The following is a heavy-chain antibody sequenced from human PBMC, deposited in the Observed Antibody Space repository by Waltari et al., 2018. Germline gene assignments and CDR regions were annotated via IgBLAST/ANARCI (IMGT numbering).Heavy chain of an antibody. CDR2: IYNSGST. Sequence: QVQLQESGPGLVKPSQTLSLTCTVSGDSISSGDHYWSWIRQPPGKGLEWIGYIYNSGSTYYNPSLKSRVTISVDTSRNQFSLNLNSVTAADTAVYYCARERAGSGYDGYFDYWGQGTLVTVSS. V-gene: IGHV4-30-4*08. D-gene: IGHD5-12*01. J-gene: IGHJ4*02. CDR3: ARERAGSGYDGYFDY. CDR1: GDSISSGDHY.